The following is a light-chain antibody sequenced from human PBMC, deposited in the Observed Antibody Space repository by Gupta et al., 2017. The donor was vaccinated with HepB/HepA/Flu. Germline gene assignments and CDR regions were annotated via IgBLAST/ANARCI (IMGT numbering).Light chain of an antibody. CDR2: ENN. Sequence: QSVLTQPPSVSAAPGQKVTISCSGSSSNIGNNYVSWYQQLPGTAPKLLIFENNKRPSGIPDRFSGYKSGTSATLGITGPQTGDEADYYCGTWDTSLRVVVFGGGTKLTVL. V-gene: IGLV1-51*02. CDR3: GTWDTSLRVVV. CDR1: SSNIGNNY. J-gene: IGLJ2*01.